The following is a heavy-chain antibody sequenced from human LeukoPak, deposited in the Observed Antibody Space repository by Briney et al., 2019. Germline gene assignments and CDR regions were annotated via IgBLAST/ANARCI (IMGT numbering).Heavy chain of an antibody. Sequence: GGSLRLSCAASGFTFSSYWMSWVRQAPGKGLEWVANIKQDGSEKYYVDSVKGRFTISRDNAKNSLYLRMNSLRAEDTAVYYCARDGYSSGWCLLQNHPYYYYGMDVWGQGTTVTVSS. CDR2: IKQDGSEK. D-gene: IGHD6-19*01. CDR1: GFTFSSYW. V-gene: IGHV3-7*01. J-gene: IGHJ6*02. CDR3: ARDGYSSGWCLLQNHPYYYYGMDV.